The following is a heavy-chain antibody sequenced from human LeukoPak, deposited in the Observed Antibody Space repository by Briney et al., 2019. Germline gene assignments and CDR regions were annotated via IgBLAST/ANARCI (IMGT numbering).Heavy chain of an antibody. CDR2: IYYSGST. CDR3: ARRSTFGEPHFDY. J-gene: IGHJ4*02. Sequence: PSETLSLTCTVSGGSISSSSYYWGWIRQPPGKGLEWIGSIYYSGSTYYNPSLKSRVTISVDTSKNQFSLKLSSVTAADTAVYYCARRSTFGEPHFDYWGQGTLVTVSS. V-gene: IGHV4-39*01. D-gene: IGHD3-10*02. CDR1: GGSISSSSYY.